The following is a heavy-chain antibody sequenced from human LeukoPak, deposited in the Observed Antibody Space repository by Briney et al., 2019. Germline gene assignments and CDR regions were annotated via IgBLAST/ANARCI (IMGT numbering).Heavy chain of an antibody. CDR2: IYYSGST. D-gene: IGHD6-25*01. CDR1: GGSISSGDYY. V-gene: IGHV4-30-4*01. J-gene: IGHJ4*02. Sequence: SQTLSLTCTVSGGSISSGDYYWSWIRQPPGKGLEWIGYIYYSGSTYYNPSLKSRVTIPVDTSKNQFSLKLSSVTAADTAVYYCAREGSGGELDYWGQGTLVTVSS. CDR3: AREGSGGELDY.